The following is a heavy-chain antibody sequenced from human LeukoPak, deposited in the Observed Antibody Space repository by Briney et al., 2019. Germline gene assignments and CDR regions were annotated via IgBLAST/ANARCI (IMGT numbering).Heavy chain of an antibody. CDR2: MNPNSGNT. D-gene: IGHD3-22*01. CDR3: ARGRRQYYDSSGYYFDY. CDR1: GYTFTSYD. J-gene: IGHJ4*02. Sequence: ASVKVSCKASGYTFTSYDINWVRQATGQGLEWMGWMNPNSGNTRYAQKFQGRVTMTRNTSISTAYMELSSLRSEDTAVYYCARGRRQYYDSSGYYFDYWGQGTLVTVSS. V-gene: IGHV1-8*01.